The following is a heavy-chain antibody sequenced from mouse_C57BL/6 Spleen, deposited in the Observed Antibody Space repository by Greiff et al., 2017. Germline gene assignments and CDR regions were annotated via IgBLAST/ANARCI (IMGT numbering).Heavy chain of an antibody. D-gene: IGHD2-4*01. V-gene: IGHV5-6*02. CDR2: ISSGGSYT. CDR1: GFTFSSYG. Sequence: DVHLVESGGDLVKPGGSLKLSCAASGFTFSSYGMSWVRQTPDKRLEWVATISSGGSYTYYPDSVKGRFTISRDNAKNTLYLQMSSLKSEDTAMYECARRGDYDEISFAYWGQGTLVTVSA. J-gene: IGHJ3*01. CDR3: ARRGDYDEISFAY.